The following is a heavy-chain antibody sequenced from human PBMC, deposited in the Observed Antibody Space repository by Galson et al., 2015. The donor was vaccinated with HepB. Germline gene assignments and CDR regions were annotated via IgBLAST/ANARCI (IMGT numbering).Heavy chain of an antibody. Sequence: CAISGDSVSSNSATWNWIRQSPSRGLEWLGRTYYSSNWYNDYTLSVKSRITINPDTSKNQFSLHLNSVTPEDTALYYCARRENVFDIWGQGTMVIVSS. V-gene: IGHV6-1*01. D-gene: IGHD1-1*01. CDR3: ARRENVFDI. CDR2: TYYSSNWYN. J-gene: IGHJ3*02. CDR1: GDSVSSNSAT.